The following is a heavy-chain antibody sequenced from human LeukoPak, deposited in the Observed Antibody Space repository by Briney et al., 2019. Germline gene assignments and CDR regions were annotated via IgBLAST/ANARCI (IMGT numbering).Heavy chain of an antibody. CDR1: GFTFSSYA. J-gene: IGHJ4*02. CDR3: AKGGDRIAVAGTRIDY. CDR2: ISGSGGST. Sequence: GAPLRLSCAASGFTFSSYAMSWVRQAPGKGLEWVSAISGSGGSTYYADSVKGRFTISRDNSKNTLYLQMNSLRAEDTAVYYCAKGGDRIAVAGTRIDYWGQGTLVTVSS. V-gene: IGHV3-23*01. D-gene: IGHD6-19*01.